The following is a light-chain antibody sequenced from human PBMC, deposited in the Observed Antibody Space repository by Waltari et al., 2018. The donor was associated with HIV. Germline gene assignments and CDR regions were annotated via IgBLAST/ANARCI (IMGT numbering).Light chain of an antibody. CDR1: NSNIGAGFD. J-gene: IGLJ2*01. V-gene: IGLV1-40*01. CDR3: QSYDSRLSGSVV. CDR2: VNN. Sequence: QSALTQPPSVSGAPGQSVTISCSGSNSNIGAGFDVHWYQQVPGTAPRLLIYVNNNRPSGVPYRFSCSKSGTSASLAINGLQSEDEADYYCQSYDSRLSGSVVFGGGTKVTVL.